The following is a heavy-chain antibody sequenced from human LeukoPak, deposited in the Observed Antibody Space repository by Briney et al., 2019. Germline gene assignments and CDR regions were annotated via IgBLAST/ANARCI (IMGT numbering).Heavy chain of an antibody. V-gene: IGHV3-23*01. Sequence: GGSLRLSCAASGFIFSNYGMAWVRQAPGKGLEWVSGISGSGGSTYYADSVKGRFTISRDNSKNTLYLQMNSLRVEDTAVYYCATGFAFSFDYWGQGTLVTVSS. CDR3: ATGFAFSFDY. CDR2: ISGSGGST. J-gene: IGHJ4*02. CDR1: GFIFSNYG. D-gene: IGHD2-21*01.